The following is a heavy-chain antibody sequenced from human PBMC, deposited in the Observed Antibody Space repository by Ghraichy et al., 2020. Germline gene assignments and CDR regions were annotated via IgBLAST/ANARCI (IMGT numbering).Heavy chain of an antibody. Sequence: GGSLRLSCAVAGFTFRSYAMSWVRQAPGKGLEWVSGLSGSGGSTYYADSVKGRFIISRDNSKSTLYLQMNSLRAEDTAVYYCAKLNYDNSGRYLYYYGMDVCGQGTTVTVAS. CDR2: LSGSGGST. D-gene: IGHD3-22*01. V-gene: IGHV3-23*01. CDR1: GFTFRSYA. CDR3: AKLNYDNSGRYLYYYGMDV. J-gene: IGHJ6*02.